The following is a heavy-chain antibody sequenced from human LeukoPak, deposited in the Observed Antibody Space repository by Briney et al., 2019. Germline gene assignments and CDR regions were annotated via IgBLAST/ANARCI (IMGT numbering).Heavy chain of an antibody. V-gene: IGHV3-21*04. CDR3: AKASAMIVVVSKHFDY. CDR2: ISGGSSFT. CDR1: GFSFSSFS. J-gene: IGHJ4*02. D-gene: IGHD3-22*01. Sequence: GGSLRLSCAASGFSFSSFSMNWVRQAPGKGLEWVSYISGGSSFTYYVDSVKGRFTISRDSAKNSLYLQMNSLRAEDTAVYYCAKASAMIVVVSKHFDYWGQGTLVTVSS.